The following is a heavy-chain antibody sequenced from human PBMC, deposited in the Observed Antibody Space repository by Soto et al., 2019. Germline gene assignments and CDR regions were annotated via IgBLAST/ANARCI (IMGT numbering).Heavy chain of an antibody. D-gene: IGHD3-10*01. V-gene: IGHV3-23*01. CDR2: ISITGGGT. J-gene: IGHJ4*02. CDR3: SNRPSYGFVR. Sequence: EVQLLESGGGLVQPGVSLRLSCAASGFTFSTYAMSWVRQAPGKGLEWVSSISITGGGTFYADSVKGRFTISRDNSKNTLYLQMNSLGAEDTAVYYCSNRPSYGFVRWGQGTMVIVSS. CDR1: GFTFSTYA.